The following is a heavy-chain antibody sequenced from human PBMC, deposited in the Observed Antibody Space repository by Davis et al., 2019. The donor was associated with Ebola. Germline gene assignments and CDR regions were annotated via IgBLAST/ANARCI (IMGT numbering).Heavy chain of an antibody. CDR1: GFTVSSNY. Sequence: GESLKISCAASGFTVSSNYMSWVRQAPGKGLEWVSVIYSGGSTYYADSVKGRFTISRDNSKNTLYLQMNSLRAADTAVYYCARGWRTKNYYYGMDVWGQGTTVTVSS. D-gene: IGHD1-14*01. CDR2: IYSGGST. V-gene: IGHV3-53*01. J-gene: IGHJ6*02. CDR3: ARGWRTKNYYYGMDV.